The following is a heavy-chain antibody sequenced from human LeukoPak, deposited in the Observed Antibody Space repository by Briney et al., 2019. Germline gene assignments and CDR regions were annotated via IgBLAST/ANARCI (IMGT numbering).Heavy chain of an antibody. CDR2: IHSNGGNT. V-gene: IGHV3-23*01. Sequence: GGSLRLSCAASGFTLNSYGMSWVRQAPGKGLEWVSVIHSNGGNTYYADSVKGRFTISRDNSKNTLYLQMNSLRAEDTAVYYCAKSYFGSGSYYSGWGQGILVTVSS. CDR1: GFTLNSYG. D-gene: IGHD3-10*01. CDR3: AKSYFGSGSYYSG. J-gene: IGHJ4*02.